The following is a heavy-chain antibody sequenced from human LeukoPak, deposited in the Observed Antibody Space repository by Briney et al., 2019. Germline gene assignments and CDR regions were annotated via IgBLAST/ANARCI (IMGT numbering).Heavy chain of an antibody. CDR3: ARGRDARTYYYGMDV. Sequence: SETLSLTCTVSGGSISSSSYYWGWIRQPPGKGLEWIGSIYYSGSTYYNPSLKSRVTISVDTSKNQFSLKLSSVTAADTAVYYCARGRDARTYYYGMDVWGQGTLLTVSS. V-gene: IGHV4-39*07. CDR1: GGSISSSSYY. CDR2: IYYSGST. J-gene: IGHJ6*02.